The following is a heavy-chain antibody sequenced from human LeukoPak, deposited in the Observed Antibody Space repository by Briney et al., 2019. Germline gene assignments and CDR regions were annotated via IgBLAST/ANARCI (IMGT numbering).Heavy chain of an antibody. D-gene: IGHD3-22*01. CDR2: IIPIFGTA. V-gene: IGHV1-69*01. CDR1: GGTFSSYA. Sequence: SVKVSCKASGGTFSSYAISWVRQAPGQGLEWMGGIIPIFGTASYAQKFQGRVTITADESTSTAYMELSSLRSEDTAVYYCAREHLDYCYDSSGYYLYWYFDLWGRGTLVTVSS. CDR3: AREHLDYCYDSSGYYLYWYFDL. J-gene: IGHJ2*01.